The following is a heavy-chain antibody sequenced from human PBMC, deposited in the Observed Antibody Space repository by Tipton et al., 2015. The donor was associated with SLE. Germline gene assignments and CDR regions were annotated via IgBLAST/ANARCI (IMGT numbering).Heavy chain of an antibody. Sequence: LRLSCTVSGGSIGSSYWCWIRQSPGKGLEWIGYINYSGSTNYNPSLKSRVTISVDTSKNQFSLMLTSVTAADTAVYYCARGLSQDNWGQGTLDTVSS. J-gene: IGHJ4*02. CDR1: GGSIGSSY. V-gene: IGHV4-59*01. CDR3: ARGLSQDN. CDR2: INYSGST.